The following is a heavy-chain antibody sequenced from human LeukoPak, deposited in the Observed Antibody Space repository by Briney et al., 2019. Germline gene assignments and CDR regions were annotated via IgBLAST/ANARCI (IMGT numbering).Heavy chain of an antibody. CDR2: IIPIFGTA. J-gene: IGHJ4*02. Sequence: SVKVSCQASVGTFISYAISWVRQAPGQGLDWMGGIIPIFGTANYAQTFQGRVTITTDESTSTAYPELSSLRSEDTAVYYCARATETDYAILTGYGYWGQGTLVTVSS. CDR3: ARATETDYAILTGYGY. CDR1: VGTFISYA. V-gene: IGHV1-69*05. D-gene: IGHD3-9*01.